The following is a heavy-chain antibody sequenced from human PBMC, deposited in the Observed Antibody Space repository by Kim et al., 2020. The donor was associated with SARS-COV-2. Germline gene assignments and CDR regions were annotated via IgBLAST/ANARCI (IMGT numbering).Heavy chain of an antibody. D-gene: IGHD5-18*01. J-gene: IGHJ4*02. CDR3: ARGPLDRTWGYSYGTFDY. V-gene: IGHV4-34*01. CDR2: INHSGST. Sequence: SQTLSLTCAVYGGSFSGYYWSWIRQPPGKGLEWIGEINHSGSTNYNPSLKSRVTISVDTSKNQFSLKLSSVTAADTAVYYCARGPLDRTWGYSYGTFDYWGQGTLVTVSS. CDR1: GGSFSGYY.